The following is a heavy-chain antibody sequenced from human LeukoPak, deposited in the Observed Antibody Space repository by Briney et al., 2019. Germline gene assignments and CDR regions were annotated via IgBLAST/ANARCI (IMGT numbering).Heavy chain of an antibody. CDR3: ARRAYYDSGGYHPTAGYFDL. Sequence: SETLSLTCSVSGGSIFSSYWNWIRQPPGKGLDWIGYIYSNGISNYSPSLRSRGTISIAPSKNQFSLRLTSVTAADTAMYYCARRAYYDSGGYHPTAGYFDLWGRGTLVTVSS. V-gene: IGHV4-4*08. CDR2: IYSNGIS. J-gene: IGHJ2*01. D-gene: IGHD3-16*01. CDR1: GGSIFSSY.